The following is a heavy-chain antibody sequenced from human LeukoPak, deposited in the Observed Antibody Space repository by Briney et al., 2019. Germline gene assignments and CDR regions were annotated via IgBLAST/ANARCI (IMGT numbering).Heavy chain of an antibody. CDR1: GLTFSNYA. CDR3: ARGGIAVAGRIDY. J-gene: IGHJ4*02. CDR2: ISYYVSNK. Sequence: GGSLRLSCAASGLTFSNYAMHWVRQAPGKGLEGGAVISYYVSNKYYADSLKGRFTISRDNSKNTPYPQMNSPRAEDTAVYYCARGGIAVAGRIDYWGQGTLVTVSS. D-gene: IGHD6-19*01. V-gene: IGHV3-30-3*01.